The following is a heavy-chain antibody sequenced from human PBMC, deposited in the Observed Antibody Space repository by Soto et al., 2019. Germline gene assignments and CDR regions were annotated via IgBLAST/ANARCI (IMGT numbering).Heavy chain of an antibody. Sequence: QVQLVQSGAEVKKPGASVKVSCKASGYTFTGYDMHWVRQAPGQGLEWMGWINPNSGGTNYAQKFQGGVTMTRATSISTAYVELSRLRSDDTAVYYCARSHCSSISCYVGSWDYWGQGTLVTVSS. CDR3: ARSHCSSISCYVGSWDY. D-gene: IGHD2-2*01. CDR1: GYTFTGYD. J-gene: IGHJ4*02. V-gene: IGHV1-2*02. CDR2: INPNSGGT.